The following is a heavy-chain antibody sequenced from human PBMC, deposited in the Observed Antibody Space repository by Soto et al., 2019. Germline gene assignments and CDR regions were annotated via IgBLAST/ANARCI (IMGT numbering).Heavy chain of an antibody. Sequence: QVQLQESGPGLVKPSQTLSLTCTVSGGSISSGGYWSWIRQHPGKGLEWIGYIYYSGSNYYNPSLMSRVTISIDPSKNQFSLKLSSVTAADTAVYYCAREGSGPYILKDYYGMDVWGQGTTVTVSS. V-gene: IGHV4-31*03. D-gene: IGHD1-26*01. J-gene: IGHJ6*02. CDR1: GGSISSGGY. CDR3: AREGSGPYILKDYYGMDV. CDR2: IYYSGSN.